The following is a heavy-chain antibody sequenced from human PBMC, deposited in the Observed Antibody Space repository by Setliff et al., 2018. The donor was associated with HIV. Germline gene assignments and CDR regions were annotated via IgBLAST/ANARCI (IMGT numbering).Heavy chain of an antibody. Sequence: SETLSLTCTVSGGSISSGGYYWSWIRQHPGKGLEWIGYIYYSGSTYYNPSLKSRLTMSVDPSKNQFSLKLNSVTAADTAVYYCARAPSWRGYYPWGQGTLVTVSS. CDR1: GGSISSGGYY. D-gene: IGHD3-3*01. CDR3: ARAPSWRGYYP. V-gene: IGHV4-31*03. J-gene: IGHJ5*02. CDR2: IYYSGST.